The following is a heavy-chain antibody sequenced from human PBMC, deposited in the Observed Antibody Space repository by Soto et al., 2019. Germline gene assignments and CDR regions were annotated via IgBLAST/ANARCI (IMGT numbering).Heavy chain of an antibody. CDR3: ARAEGMAPYSSYAMDV. J-gene: IGHJ6*02. V-gene: IGHV1-18*04. CDR1: GYSFSKFG. Sequence: VVLVQSGAEVKSLGATVKVSCQASGYSFSKFGIGWVRQAPGRGFEWVGWINNYNGHTNFAPKFKGRVSLTRDSSATTAYMELRSLTPDDSAIYFCARAEGMAPYSSYAMDVWGQGPAVPVSS. CDR2: INNYNGHT.